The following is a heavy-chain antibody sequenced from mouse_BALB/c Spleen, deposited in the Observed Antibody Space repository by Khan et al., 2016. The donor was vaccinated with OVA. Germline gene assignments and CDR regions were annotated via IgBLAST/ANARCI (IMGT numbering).Heavy chain of an antibody. Sequence: EVQLQESGPGLVKPSQSLSLTCTVTGYSITSGYGWNWIRQFPGNKLEWMGYLSYSGSTNYNPSLKSRISFTRDTSKNQFFLQLNSVTTEDTATYYCARTARIKYWGQGTTLTVSS. V-gene: IGHV3-2*02. CDR1: GYSITSGYG. CDR3: ARTARIKY. CDR2: LSYSGST. D-gene: IGHD3-3*01. J-gene: IGHJ2*01.